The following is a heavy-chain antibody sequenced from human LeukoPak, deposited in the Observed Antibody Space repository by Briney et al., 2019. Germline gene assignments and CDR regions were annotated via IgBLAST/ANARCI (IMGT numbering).Heavy chain of an antibody. D-gene: IGHD1-26*01. CDR2: IYPGDSGP. CDR1: GYSFTSYC. Sequence: GESLKISCKVSGYSFTSYCIGWVRQMPGKGLEWMGIIYPGDSGPTYSPSFQGQVTISVDKSINTAYLQWSSLQAPDTAMYCCGMSGDRVPLQDDVFDVWGQGTMVTVST. CDR3: GMSGDRVPLQDDVFDV. V-gene: IGHV5-51*01. J-gene: IGHJ3*01.